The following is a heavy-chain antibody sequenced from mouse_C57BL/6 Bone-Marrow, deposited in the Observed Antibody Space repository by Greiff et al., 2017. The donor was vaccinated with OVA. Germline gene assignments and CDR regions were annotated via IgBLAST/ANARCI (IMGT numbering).Heavy chain of an antibody. Sequence: VQLQQSGAELARPGASVKLSCKASGYTFTSYGISWVKQRTGQGLEWIGEIYPRSGNTYYNEKFKGKATLTADKSSSTAYMGLRSLTSEDSAVYFCAREEGGYWGKGTTLTVSS. V-gene: IGHV1-81*01. CDR2: IYPRSGNT. J-gene: IGHJ2*01. CDR1: GYTFTSYG. CDR3: AREEGGY.